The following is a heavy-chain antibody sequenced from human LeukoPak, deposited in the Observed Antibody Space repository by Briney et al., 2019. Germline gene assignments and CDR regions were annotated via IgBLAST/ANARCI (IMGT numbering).Heavy chain of an antibody. Sequence: ASVKVSCKASGYTFTSYGISGVRQAPGQGLEGLGWISAYNGNTNYAQKLQGRVTMTTDTSTSTAYMELRSLRSDDTAVYYCARSTLWFGELSSLDYWGQGTLVTISS. J-gene: IGHJ4*02. CDR2: ISAYNGNT. D-gene: IGHD3-10*01. CDR1: GYTFTSYG. CDR3: ARSTLWFGELSSLDY. V-gene: IGHV1-18*01.